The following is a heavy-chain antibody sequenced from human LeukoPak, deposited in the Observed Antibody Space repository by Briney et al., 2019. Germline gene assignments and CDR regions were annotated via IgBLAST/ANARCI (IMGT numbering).Heavy chain of an antibody. Sequence: XLSCAAAXXXXXSXSMSXVXKXPWXGXXWXXAISGSGGSTYYADSVKGRFTIFRDNSKNTLYLQMNSLRAEDTAVYYCAKVKIPAAGTSYFDYWGQGTLVTVSS. CDR2: ISGSGGST. CDR1: XXXXXSXS. CDR3: AKVKIPAAGTSYFDY. J-gene: IGHJ4*02. V-gene: IGHV3-23*01. D-gene: IGHD6-13*01.